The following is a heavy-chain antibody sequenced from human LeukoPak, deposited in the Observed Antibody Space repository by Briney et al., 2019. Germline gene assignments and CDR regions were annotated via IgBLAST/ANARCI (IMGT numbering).Heavy chain of an antibody. Sequence: GGSLRLSCAASGFTFSSYGMHWVRQAPGKGLEWVAVISYDGSNKYYADSVKGRFTISRDNSKNTLYLQMNSLRAEDTAVYYCAKDGRYYDFWSGYFGGWGQGTLVTVSS. J-gene: IGHJ4*02. CDR1: GFTFSSYG. V-gene: IGHV3-30*18. CDR3: AKDGRYYDFWSGYFGG. CDR2: ISYDGSNK. D-gene: IGHD3-3*01.